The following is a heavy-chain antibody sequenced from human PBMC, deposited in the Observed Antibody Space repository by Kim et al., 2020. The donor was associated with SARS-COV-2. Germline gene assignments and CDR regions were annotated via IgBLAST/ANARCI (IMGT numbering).Heavy chain of an antibody. D-gene: IGHD4-17*01. Sequence: NKYYVDPVKGRFTSSRDNSKNTLHLQMNSLSAEDTAVYYCAKLTTVAPSDYWGQGTLVIVSS. CDR3: AKLTTVAPSDY. V-gene: IGHV3-30*02. J-gene: IGHJ4*02. CDR2: NK.